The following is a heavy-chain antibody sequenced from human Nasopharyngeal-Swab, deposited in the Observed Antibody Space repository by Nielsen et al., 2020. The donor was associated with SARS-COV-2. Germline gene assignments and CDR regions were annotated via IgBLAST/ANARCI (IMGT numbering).Heavy chain of an antibody. Sequence: GESLKISCAASGFIFSASAIHWVRQASGKGLEWVSRIGDKDHNYATTYGASVQGRFTISRDDSKNTAFLQMDSLKTEDTALYYCTTDFYFDYWGQGTLVTVSS. CDR3: TTDFYFDY. CDR2: IGDKDHNYAT. CDR1: GFIFSASA. V-gene: IGHV3-73*01. J-gene: IGHJ4*02.